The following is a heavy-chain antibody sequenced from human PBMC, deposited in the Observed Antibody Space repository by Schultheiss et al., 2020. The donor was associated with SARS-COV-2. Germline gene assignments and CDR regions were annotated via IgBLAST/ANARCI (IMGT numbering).Heavy chain of an antibody. CDR2: ITGSGDST. CDR3: ASPVGTDNYYDSSGYPTGPEYGMDV. CDR1: GFTFSSFA. V-gene: IGHV3-23*01. Sequence: GGSLRLSCAASGFTFSSFAMSWVRQAPGKGLEWVSAITGSGDSTYYADSVKGRFTISRDNSKNSLYLQMNSLRAEDTAVYYCASPVGTDNYYDSSGYPTGPEYGMDVWGQGTTVTVSS. D-gene: IGHD3-22*01. J-gene: IGHJ6*02.